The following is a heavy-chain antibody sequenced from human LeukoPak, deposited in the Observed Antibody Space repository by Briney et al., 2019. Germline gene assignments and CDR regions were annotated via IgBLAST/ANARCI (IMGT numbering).Heavy chain of an antibody. CDR2: INPSGGGT. Sequence: ASVKVSCKASGYTFTSYYMHWVRQAPGQGLECMGIINPSGGGTSYAQKFQGRVTMTRDTSTSTVYMELSSLRSEDTAVYYCAREERWLQYFQHWGQGTLVTVSS. V-gene: IGHV1-46*01. D-gene: IGHD5-24*01. J-gene: IGHJ1*01. CDR3: AREERWLQYFQH. CDR1: GYTFTSYY.